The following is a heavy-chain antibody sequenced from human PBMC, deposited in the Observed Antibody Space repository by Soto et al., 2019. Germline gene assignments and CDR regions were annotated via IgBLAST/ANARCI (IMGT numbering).Heavy chain of an antibody. J-gene: IGHJ3*01. CDR2: INPSGGST. CDR3: ASVYRSRCGDSCHL. V-gene: IGHV1-46*01. CDR1: GYTFTSYY. D-gene: IGHD6-19*01. Sequence: QVQLVQSGAEVKKPGASVKVSCKASGYTFTSYYMHWVRQAPGQGLEWMGIINPSGGSTSYAQKCQGGFTMTRDTCKHADYMKLSSLREQDICVYCCASVYRSRCGDSCHLLGQGKIGTVSS.